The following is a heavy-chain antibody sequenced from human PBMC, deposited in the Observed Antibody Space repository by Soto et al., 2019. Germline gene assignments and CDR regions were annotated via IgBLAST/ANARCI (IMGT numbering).Heavy chain of an antibody. V-gene: IGHV3-49*04. CDR3: TRVLEWFQVHWFDP. D-gene: IGHD3-3*01. CDR2: IRSKAYGGTT. J-gene: IGHJ5*02. Sequence: PGGSLRLSCTASGFTFGDYAMSWVRQAPGKGLEWVGFIRSKAYGGTTEYAASVKGRFTISRDDSKSIAYLQMNSLKTEDTAVYYCTRVLEWFQVHWFDPWGQGTLVTVSS. CDR1: GFTFGDYA.